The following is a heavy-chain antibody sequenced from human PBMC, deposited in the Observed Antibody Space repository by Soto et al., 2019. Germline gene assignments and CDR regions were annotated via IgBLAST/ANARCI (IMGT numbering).Heavy chain of an antibody. CDR2: IYYDGRT. CDR3: VKGEYYYDGSAYYPFDY. V-gene: IGHV4-30-4*01. J-gene: IGHJ4*02. D-gene: IGHD3-22*01. Sequence: SETLSLTCTVSGGAISSGDYFWSWIRQPPGKGLEWIGYIYYDGRTYYNPSLKSRVSMSVDKFKNQFSLKLSSVTAADTAVYYCVKGEYYYDGSAYYPFDYWGQGRMVTVSS. CDR1: GGAISSGDYF.